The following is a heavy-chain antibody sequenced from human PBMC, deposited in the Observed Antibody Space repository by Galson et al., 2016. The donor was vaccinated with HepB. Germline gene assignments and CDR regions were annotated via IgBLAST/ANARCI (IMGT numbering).Heavy chain of an antibody. V-gene: IGHV4-61*01. CDR1: GGSISSGNYY. Sequence: SETLSLTCTVSGGSISSGNYYWSWVRQPPGKRLEWIGDIYYSGTTNYKPSLKSRVTISVDTSKNQFSLRLSSVTAADTAVYYCARMDPALIGGFEYWGQGTLVTVSS. CDR3: ARMDPALIGGFEY. D-gene: IGHD2-15*01. J-gene: IGHJ4*02. CDR2: IYYSGTT.